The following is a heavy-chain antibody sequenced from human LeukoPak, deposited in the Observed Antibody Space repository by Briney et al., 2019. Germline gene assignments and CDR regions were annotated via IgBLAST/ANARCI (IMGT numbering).Heavy chain of an antibody. CDR1: GFTFSNYG. CDR3: ARDAAASFDY. J-gene: IGHJ4*02. D-gene: IGHD2-2*01. V-gene: IGHV3-33*01. Sequence: PGRSLRLSCAASGFTFSNYGMHWVRQAPGKGLEWVALIWYDGNNKYYADSVKGRFTISRDNSKNTLYLQMNSLRAEDTAVYYCARDAAASFDYWGQGTLVTVSS. CDR2: IWYDGNNK.